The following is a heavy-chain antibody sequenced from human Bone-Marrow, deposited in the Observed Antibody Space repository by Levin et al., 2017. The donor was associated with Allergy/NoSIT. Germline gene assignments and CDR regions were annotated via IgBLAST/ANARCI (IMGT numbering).Heavy chain of an antibody. CDR2: ITNNNGKI. CDR1: GFRVETFA. D-gene: IGHD6-19*01. CDR3: AKDHPSSGWPAFEV. Sequence: GGSLRLSCAVSGFRVETFAMSWVRQTPGKGLEWLSAITNNNGKIYYADSVKGRFTISRDNSENTVFLQMNSLRVDDTAVYYCAKDHPSSGWPAFEVWGQGTLVTVSS. J-gene: IGHJ4*02. V-gene: IGHV3-23*01.